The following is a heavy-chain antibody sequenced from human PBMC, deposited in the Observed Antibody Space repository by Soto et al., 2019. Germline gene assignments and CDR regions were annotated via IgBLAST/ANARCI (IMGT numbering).Heavy chain of an antibody. J-gene: IGHJ4*02. CDR3: EKDFDLDGYSYYIDH. V-gene: IGHV3-43*01. CDR2: ISWDGENT. Sequence: GGSLRLSCAASGFTFDDYAMHWVRQVPGKALEWVSLISWDGENTFYADSVKGRFTISRDSSRNSLYLQMNGLRSEDSALYYCEKDFDLDGYSYYIDHWGQGTLVTVSS. D-gene: IGHD5-18*01. CDR1: GFTFDDYA.